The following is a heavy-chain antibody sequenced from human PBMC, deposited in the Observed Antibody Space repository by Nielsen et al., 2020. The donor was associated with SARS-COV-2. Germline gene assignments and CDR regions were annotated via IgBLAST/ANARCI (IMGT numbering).Heavy chain of an antibody. J-gene: IGHJ4*02. Sequence: GESLKISCKASGYIFTNYWIAWVRQMPGKDLEWMGITYPGGSDTRYSPSFQGQVTISVDKSISTAYLLLSSLKASDTAIYYCARHGNDFGGNDLDYWGQGTLVTVSS. CDR2: TYPGGSDT. CDR3: ARHGNDFGGNDLDY. V-gene: IGHV5-51*01. CDR1: GYIFTNYW. D-gene: IGHD4-23*01.